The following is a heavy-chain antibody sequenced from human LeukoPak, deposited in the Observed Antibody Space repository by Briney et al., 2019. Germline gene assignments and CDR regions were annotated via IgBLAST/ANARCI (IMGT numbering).Heavy chain of an antibody. D-gene: IGHD2-2*01. CDR1: GGSFSGYY. CDR2: INHSGST. V-gene: IGHV4-34*01. J-gene: IGHJ4*02. CDR3: ARGREELVVPAYYFDY. Sequence: SETLSLTCAVYGGSFSGYYWSWIRQPPGKGLEWIGEINHSGSTNYNPSLKSRVTISVDTSKNQFSLKLSSVTAADTAVYYCARGREELVVPAYYFDYWGQGTLVAVSS.